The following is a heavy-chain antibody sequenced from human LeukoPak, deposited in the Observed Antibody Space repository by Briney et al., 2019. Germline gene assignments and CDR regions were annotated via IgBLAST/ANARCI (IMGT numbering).Heavy chain of an antibody. CDR3: ARNVVVPAAIPWFDL. Sequence: SVNVSCKASGGTFSSYAISWVRQAPGQGLEWMGGIIPIFGTANYAQKFQGRVTITADESTSTAYMELSSLRSEDTAVYYCARNVVVPAAIPWFDLWGQGTLVTVSS. J-gene: IGHJ5*02. CDR1: GGTFSSYA. D-gene: IGHD2-2*01. CDR2: IIPIFGTA. V-gene: IGHV1-69*13.